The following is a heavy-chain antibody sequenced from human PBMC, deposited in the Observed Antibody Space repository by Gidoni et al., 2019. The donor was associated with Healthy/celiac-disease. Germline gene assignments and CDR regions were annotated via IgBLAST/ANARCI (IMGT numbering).Heavy chain of an antibody. D-gene: IGHD2-8*01. CDR2: ISYDGSNK. CDR1: GFTFSSYG. V-gene: IGHV3-30*18. Sequence: QVQLVESGGGVVQPGRSLRLSCASSGFTFSSYGMHWVRQAPGKGLEWVAVISYDGSNKYYADSVKGRFTISRDNSKNTLYLQMNSLRAEDTAVYYCAKVSGSYSPFDYWGQGTLVTVSS. J-gene: IGHJ4*02. CDR3: AKVSGSYSPFDY.